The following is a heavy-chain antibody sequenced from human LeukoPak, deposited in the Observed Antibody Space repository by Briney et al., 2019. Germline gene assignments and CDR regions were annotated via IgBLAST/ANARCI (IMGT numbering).Heavy chain of an antibody. J-gene: IGHJ6*03. CDR2: INSDGRGT. CDR1: GFTISNHW. V-gene: IGHV3-74*01. CDR3: AREVEVVPATMGAYYYYYMDV. Sequence: GGSLRLSCAASGFTISNHWMHWVRQAPGKGLVWVSRINSDGRGTSYADSVKGRFTISRDNAKNKLYLQMNSLRPDDTAVYYCAREVEVVPATMGAYYYYYMDVWGQGTLVTVSS. D-gene: IGHD2-2*01.